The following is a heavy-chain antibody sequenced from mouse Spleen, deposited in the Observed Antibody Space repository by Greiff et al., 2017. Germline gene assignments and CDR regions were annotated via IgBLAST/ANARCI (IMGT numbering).Heavy chain of an antibody. CDR3: ARRGLRYYDGSYWYFDV. V-gene: IGHV1-15*01. Sequence: QVQLQQSGAELVRPGASVTLSCKASGYTFTDYEMHWVKQTPVHGLEWIGAIDPETGGTAYNQKFKGKAILTADKSSSTAYMELRSLTSEDSAVYYCARRGLRYYDGSYWYFDVWGAGTTVTVSS. J-gene: IGHJ1*01. CDR1: GYTFTDYE. CDR2: IDPETGGT. D-gene: IGHD1-1*01.